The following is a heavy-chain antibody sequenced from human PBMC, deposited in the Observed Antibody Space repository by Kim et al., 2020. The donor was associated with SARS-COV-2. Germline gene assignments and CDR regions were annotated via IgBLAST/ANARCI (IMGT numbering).Heavy chain of an antibody. CDR2: IWYDGSNK. V-gene: IGHV3-33*01. J-gene: IGHJ3*02. D-gene: IGHD3-22*01. CDR1: GFTFSSYG. Sequence: GGSLRLSCAASGFTFSSYGMHWVRQAPGKGLEWVAVIWYDGSNKYYADSVKGRFTISRDNSKNTLYLQMNSLRAEDTAVYYCAREPAGTMIGDDAFDIWGQGTMVTGSS. CDR3: AREPAGTMIGDDAFDI.